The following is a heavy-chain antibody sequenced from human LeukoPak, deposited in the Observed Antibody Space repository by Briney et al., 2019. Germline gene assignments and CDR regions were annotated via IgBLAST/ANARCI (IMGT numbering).Heavy chain of an antibody. Sequence: GRSLRLSCAASGFTFSSYGMHWVRQAPGRGLEWVAVISYDGSNKYYADSVKGRFTISRDNSKNTLYLQMNSLRAEDTAVYYCAKGETYDFWSGYYGVEGDYWGQGTLVTVSS. CDR3: AKGETYDFWSGYYGVEGDY. CDR1: GFTFSSYG. D-gene: IGHD3-3*01. J-gene: IGHJ4*02. V-gene: IGHV3-30*18. CDR2: ISYDGSNK.